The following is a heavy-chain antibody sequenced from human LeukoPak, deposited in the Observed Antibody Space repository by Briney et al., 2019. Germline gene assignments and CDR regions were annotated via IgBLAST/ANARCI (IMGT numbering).Heavy chain of an antibody. CDR3: ARAAAAGYDY. Sequence: PSETLSLTCAVYGGSFSGYYWSWIRQPPGKGLEWIGEINHSGSTNCNPSLKSRVTISVDPSKNQFSLKLRSVTAADTAVYYCARAAAAGYDYWGQGTLVTVSS. CDR2: INHSGST. CDR1: GGSFSGYY. D-gene: IGHD6-13*01. J-gene: IGHJ4*02. V-gene: IGHV4-34*01.